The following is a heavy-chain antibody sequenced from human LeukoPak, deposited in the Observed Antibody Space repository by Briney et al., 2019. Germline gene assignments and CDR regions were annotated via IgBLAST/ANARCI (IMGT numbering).Heavy chain of an antibody. D-gene: IGHD1-26*01. V-gene: IGHV4-30-4*08. CDR1: GGSISSGDYY. J-gene: IGHJ3*02. CDR3: ARQKGGTRNAFDI. CDR2: IYYSGST. Sequence: PSETLSLTCTVSGGSISSGDYYWSWIRQPPGKGLEWIGYIYYSGSTYYNPSLKSRVTISVDTSKNQFSLKLSSVTAADTAVYYCARQKGGTRNAFDIWGQGTMVTVSS.